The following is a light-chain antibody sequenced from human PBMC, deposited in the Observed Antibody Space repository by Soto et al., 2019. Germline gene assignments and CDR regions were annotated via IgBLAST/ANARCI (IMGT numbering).Light chain of an antibody. CDR1: QVISTS. CDR3: QQLFDSPIT. Sequence: GESVPITCLATQVISTSLAWYQVKPGKATKLLIYAASTLESGAPSRFSATVSGTEFSLTITSLQPEDFATYYCQQLFDSPITFGQGTRLDIK. CDR2: AAS. V-gene: IGKV1-9*01. J-gene: IGKJ5*01.